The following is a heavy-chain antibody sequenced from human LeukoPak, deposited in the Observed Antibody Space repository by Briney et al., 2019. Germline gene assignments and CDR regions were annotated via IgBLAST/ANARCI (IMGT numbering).Heavy chain of an antibody. CDR2: ISGSGSST. CDR1: GFTFSSYA. J-gene: IGHJ5*02. V-gene: IGHV3-23*01. CDR3: ARGSIWFGEFNWFDP. Sequence: GGSLRLSCAASGFTFSSYAMSWVRQAPGKGLEWVSAISGSGSSTYYADSVKGRFTISRDNSKNTLYLQMNSLRAEDTAVYYCARGSIWFGEFNWFDPWGQGTLVTVSS. D-gene: IGHD3-10*01.